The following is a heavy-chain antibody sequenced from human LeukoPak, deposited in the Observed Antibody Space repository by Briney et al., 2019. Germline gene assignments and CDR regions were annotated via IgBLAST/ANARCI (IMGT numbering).Heavy chain of an antibody. CDR2: IIPIFGTA. CDR3: ARGLPRIAAAGT. V-gene: IGHV1-69*06. D-gene: IGHD6-13*01. CDR1: GGTFSSYA. J-gene: IGHJ5*02. Sequence: SVKVSCKASGGTFSSYAISWVRQAPGQGLEWMGRIIPIFGTANYAQKFQGRFTITADKSTSTAYMELSSLRSEDTAVYYCARGLPRIAAAGTWGQGTLVTVSS.